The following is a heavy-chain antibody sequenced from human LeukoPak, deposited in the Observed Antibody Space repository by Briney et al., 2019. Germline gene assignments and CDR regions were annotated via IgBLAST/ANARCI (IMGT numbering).Heavy chain of an antibody. D-gene: IGHD3-10*01. CDR3: VRITRISSLWFAIDI. CDR2: IYYSGST. V-gene: IGHV4-59*01. J-gene: IGHJ3*02. Sequence: SETLSLTCTVSGGSISSYYWSWIRQPPGKGLEWIGYIYYSGSTNYNPPLKSRVTISVDTSKIQFSLKLSSVTAADTAVYYCVRITRISSLWFAIDIWGQGTMVTVSS. CDR1: GGSISSYY.